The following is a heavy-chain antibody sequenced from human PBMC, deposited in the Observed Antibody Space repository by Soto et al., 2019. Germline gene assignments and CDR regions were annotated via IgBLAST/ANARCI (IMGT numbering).Heavy chain of an antibody. CDR3: SRLLGPYYYYGMDV. D-gene: IGHD3-10*01. CDR2: IRSKAYSGAT. Sequence: GGSLRLSCTASGFTFGDYAMSWFRQAPGKGLEWVGFIRSKAYSGATDYAASVKGRLTISRDDFKNIASLQMNSLKTEDTAVYYCSRLLGPYYYYGMDVWGQGTTVTVSS. V-gene: IGHV3-49*03. J-gene: IGHJ6*02. CDR1: GFTFGDYA.